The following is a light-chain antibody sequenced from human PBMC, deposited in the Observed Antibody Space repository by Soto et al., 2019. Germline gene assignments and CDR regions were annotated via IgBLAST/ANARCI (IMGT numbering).Light chain of an antibody. Sequence: QSVLTQPDSVSGSPGQSITISCTGTSSDVGGYNYVSWYQQHPGKAPKLMIYEVTNRPSGVSYRFSGSKSGNRASLTISGLQPEDEADYFCASYTSSSTLVVFGGGTKLTVL. CDR3: ASYTSSSTLVV. CDR1: SSDVGGYNY. J-gene: IGLJ2*01. V-gene: IGLV2-14*01. CDR2: EVT.